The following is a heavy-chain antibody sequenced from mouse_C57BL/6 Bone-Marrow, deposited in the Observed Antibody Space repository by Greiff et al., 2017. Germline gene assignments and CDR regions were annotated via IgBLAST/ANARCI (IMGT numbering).Heavy chain of an antibody. CDR2: IYPGNSDT. V-gene: IGHV1-5*01. CDR3: TSYYGSSYVWFAY. Sequence: QSGTVLARPGASVKMSCKTSGYTFTSYWMHWVKQRPGQGLEWIGAIYPGNSDTSYNQKFKGKAKLTAVTSASTAYMELSSLTNEDSAVYYCTSYYGSSYVWFAYWGQGTLVTVSA. D-gene: IGHD1-1*01. J-gene: IGHJ3*01. CDR1: GYTFTSYW.